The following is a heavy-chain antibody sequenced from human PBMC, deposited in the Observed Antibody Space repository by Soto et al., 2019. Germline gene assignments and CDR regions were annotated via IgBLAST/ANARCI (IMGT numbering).Heavy chain of an antibody. D-gene: IGHD3-10*01. J-gene: IGHJ4*02. CDR3: VGGQYYFDY. CDR2: ISYDGSNK. V-gene: IGHV3-30*03. CDR1: GFPFSSYG. Sequence: QVQLVESGGGVVQPGRSLRHSCAASGFPFSSYGMHWVREAPGKGLEWVAVISYDGSNKYYADSVKGRFTISRDNSASTLYLQMNSLRPEDTALYYCVGGQYYFDYRGQGTLVTVSP.